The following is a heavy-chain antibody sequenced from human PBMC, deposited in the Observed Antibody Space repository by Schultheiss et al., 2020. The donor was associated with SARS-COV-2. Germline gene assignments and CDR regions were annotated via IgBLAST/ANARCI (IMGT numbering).Heavy chain of an antibody. V-gene: IGHV3-23*01. CDR3: ARAPPYYFYGMDV. J-gene: IGHJ6*02. Sequence: GGSLRLSCAASGLTVSSDYMSWVRQAPGKGLEWVSAISGSGGSTYYADSVKGRFTISRDNSKNTLYLQMNSLRDEDTAVYYCARAPPYYFYGMDVWGQGTAVTV. CDR1: GLTVSSDY. CDR2: ISGSGGST.